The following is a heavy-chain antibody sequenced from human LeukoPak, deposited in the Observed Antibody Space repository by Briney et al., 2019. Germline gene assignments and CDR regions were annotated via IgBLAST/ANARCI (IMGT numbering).Heavy chain of an antibody. Sequence: SVKVSCKASGGTFSSYAISWVRQAPGQGLEWMGGIIPIFGTANYAQKFQGRVTITTDESTSTAYMELSSLRSEDTAVYYCASGGDCSSTSCGNYYYYYMDVWGKGTTVTVSS. CDR3: ASGGDCSSTSCGNYYYYYMDV. CDR1: GGTFSSYA. D-gene: IGHD2-2*01. V-gene: IGHV1-69*05. J-gene: IGHJ6*03. CDR2: IIPIFGTA.